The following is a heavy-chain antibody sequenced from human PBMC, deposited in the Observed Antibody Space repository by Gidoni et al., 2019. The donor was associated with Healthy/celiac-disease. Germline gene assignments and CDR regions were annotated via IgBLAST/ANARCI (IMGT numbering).Heavy chain of an antibody. J-gene: IGHJ6*02. CDR1: GGTFSNAW. CDR3: TTPRSGVVVPALNYYYYGMDV. Sequence: EVQLVEAGGGLVKPEGSLRLAWSASGGTFSNAWLSWGRPAPGKGLAWVGRIKSTTDGGTTDYAAPVKVRFTISIDDSKNTLYLQMNCLKTEDTAVYYCTTPRSGVVVPALNYYYYGMDVWGQGTTVTVSS. CDR2: IKSTTDGGTT. V-gene: IGHV3-15*01. D-gene: IGHD2-2*01.